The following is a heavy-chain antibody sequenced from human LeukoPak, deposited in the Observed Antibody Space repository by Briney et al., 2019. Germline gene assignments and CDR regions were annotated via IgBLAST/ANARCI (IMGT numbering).Heavy chain of an antibody. CDR2: ISSGGDMT. Sequence: PGGSLRLSCAASGFTFSTYTMTWVRQAPGKELEWVSSISSGGDMTYYADSVKGRFTITRDNSKNTLYLQMNSLRAEDTAVYYCARDDYYDSSGYYPKFDYWGQGTLVTVSS. J-gene: IGHJ4*02. CDR3: ARDDYYDSSGYYPKFDY. V-gene: IGHV3-23*01. CDR1: GFTFSTYT. D-gene: IGHD3-22*01.